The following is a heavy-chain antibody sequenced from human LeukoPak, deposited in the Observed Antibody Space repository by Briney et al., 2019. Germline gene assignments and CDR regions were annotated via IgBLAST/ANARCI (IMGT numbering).Heavy chain of an antibody. Sequence: GGSLRLSCAASGFTFSDYYMSWIRQAPGKGLEWVSYISSSSSYTNYADSVKGRFTISRDNAKNSLYLQMNSLRAEDTAVYYCAGVAGEFDYWGQGTLVTASS. CDR3: AGVAGEFDY. CDR2: ISSSSSYT. CDR1: GFTFSDYY. J-gene: IGHJ4*02. D-gene: IGHD1-26*01. V-gene: IGHV3-11*06.